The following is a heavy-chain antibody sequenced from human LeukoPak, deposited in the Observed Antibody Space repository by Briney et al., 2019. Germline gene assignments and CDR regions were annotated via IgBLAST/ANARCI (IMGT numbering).Heavy chain of an antibody. V-gene: IGHV1-24*01. D-gene: IGHD4-17*01. CDR2: FDPEDGET. J-gene: IGHJ4*02. CDR1: GYTLTELS. Sequence: ASVKVSCKVSGYTLTELSMHWVRQAPGKGLEWMGGFDPEDGETIYAQKFQGRVTMTEDTSTDTAYMELSSLRSEDTAVYYCATALGDYGDHVGDYWGQGTLVTVSS. CDR3: ATALGDYGDHVGDY.